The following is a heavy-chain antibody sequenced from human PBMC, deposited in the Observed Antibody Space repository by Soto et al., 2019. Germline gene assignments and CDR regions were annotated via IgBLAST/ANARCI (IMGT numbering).Heavy chain of an antibody. D-gene: IGHD5-18*01. CDR2: ISITGSYI. CDR3: AIGAIRGYTYGESDY. CDR1: GFSFSSYT. J-gene: IGHJ4*03. Sequence: GGSLRLSCAASGFSFSSYTMDWVRQAPGKGLQWVSSISITGSYIYYADSVKGRFAISRDNAQNSLYLHMNSLGAEDTAIYYCAIGAIRGYTYGESDYGGQGPRATVS. V-gene: IGHV3-21*01.